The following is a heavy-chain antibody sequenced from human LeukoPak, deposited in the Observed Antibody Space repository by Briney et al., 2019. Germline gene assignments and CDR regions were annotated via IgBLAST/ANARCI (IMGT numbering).Heavy chain of an antibody. CDR3: AKDGGGSLEWLPPMDV. CDR2: ITGSGAIT. V-gene: IGHV3-23*01. Sequence: GGSLRLSCAASVFTFSIHAMCCVREAPGKGLEWVSSITGSGAITYSGDSVKGRFTISRDNSKNTLYLQMNRLRAEDTAVYYCAKDGGGSLEWLPPMDVWGQGTTVTVSS. J-gene: IGHJ6*02. D-gene: IGHD3-3*01. CDR1: VFTFSIHA.